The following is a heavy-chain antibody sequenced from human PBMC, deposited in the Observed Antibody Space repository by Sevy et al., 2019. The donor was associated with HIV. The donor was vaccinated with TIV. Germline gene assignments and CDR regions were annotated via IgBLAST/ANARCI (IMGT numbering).Heavy chain of an antibody. Sequence: GGSLRLSCTGSGFTFGDYTLTWVRQAPGKGLEWVGFIRSNAYGGATEYASSVKGKFSISRDDSTTKAYLQMNSLKTADTAVYYCSRVNTYYDSSGYYYFDYWGRGTMVTVSS. D-gene: IGHD3-22*01. J-gene: IGHJ4*02. CDR2: IRSNAYGGAT. CDR3: SRVNTYYDSSGYYYFDY. CDR1: GFTFGDYT. V-gene: IGHV3-49*04.